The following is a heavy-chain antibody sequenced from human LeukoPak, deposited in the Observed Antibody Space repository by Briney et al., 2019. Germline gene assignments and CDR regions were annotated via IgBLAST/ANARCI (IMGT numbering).Heavy chain of an antibody. CDR3: ARAYSSSWYYFDY. CDR2: IYHSGST. D-gene: IGHD6-13*01. J-gene: IGHJ4*02. Sequence: NPSGTLSLTCAVSGGSISSSNWWSWVRQPPGKGLEWIGEIYHSGSTNYNPSLKSRVTISVDKSKNQFSLKLSSVTAADTAVYYCARAYSSSWYYFDYWGQGTLVTVSS. V-gene: IGHV4-4*02. CDR1: GGSISSSNW.